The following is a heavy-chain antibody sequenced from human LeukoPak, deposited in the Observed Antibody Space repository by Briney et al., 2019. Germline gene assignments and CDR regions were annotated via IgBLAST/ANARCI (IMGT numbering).Heavy chain of an antibody. J-gene: IGHJ6*02. CDR2: IIPIFGTA. CDR1: GYTFTGYY. CDR3: ARTIGYYYYYYGMDV. D-gene: IGHD3-3*01. V-gene: IGHV1-69*13. Sequence: SVKVSCKASGYTFTGYYMHWVRQAPGQGLEWMGGIIPIFGTANYAQKFQGRDTITADESTSTAYMELSSLRSEDTAVYYCARTIGYYYYYYGMDVWGQGTTVTVSS.